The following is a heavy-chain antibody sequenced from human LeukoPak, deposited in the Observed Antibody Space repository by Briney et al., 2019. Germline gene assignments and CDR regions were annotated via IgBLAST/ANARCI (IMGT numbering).Heavy chain of an antibody. CDR2: ISGSGGST. CDR1: GFTFSSYA. J-gene: IGHJ6*02. V-gene: IGHV3-23*01. D-gene: IGHD2-2*01. Sequence: GGSLRLSCAASGFTFSSYAMSWVRQAPGKGREWVSAISGSGGSTYYADSVKGRFTNSRDNSKNTLYLQMNSLRAEDTAVYYCAKSVVPAAMGLYYYYGMDVWGQGTTVTVSS. CDR3: AKSVVPAAMGLYYYYGMDV.